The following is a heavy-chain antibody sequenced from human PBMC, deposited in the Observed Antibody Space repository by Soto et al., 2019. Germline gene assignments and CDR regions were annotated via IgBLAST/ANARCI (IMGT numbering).Heavy chain of an antibody. CDR2: IYYSGST. CDR3: ARAAGRRLPSTTYYYYYYGMDV. J-gene: IGHJ6*02. CDR1: CGSISSYY. V-gene: IGHV4-59*01. Sequence: SETLSLTCTVSCGSISSYYWSWIRQPPGKGLEWIGYIYYSGSTNYNPSLKSRVTISVDTSKNQFSLKLSSVTAADTAVYYCARAAGRRLPSTTYYYYYYGMDVWGQGTTVTVSS. D-gene: IGHD2-15*01.